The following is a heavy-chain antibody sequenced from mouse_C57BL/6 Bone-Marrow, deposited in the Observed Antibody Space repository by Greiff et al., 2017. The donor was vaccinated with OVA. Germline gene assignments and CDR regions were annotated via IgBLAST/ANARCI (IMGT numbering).Heavy chain of an antibody. J-gene: IGHJ2*01. CDR1: GYTFTSYW. V-gene: IGHV1-5*01. CDR3: TRAYYYGSSLGRYFDY. D-gene: IGHD1-1*01. CDR2: IYPGNSDT. Sequence: EVQLQQSGTVLARPGASVKMSCKTSGYTFTSYWMHWVKQRPGQGLEWIGAIYPGNSDTSYNQKFKGKAKLTAVTSASTAYMELSSLTNEDSAVYYCTRAYYYGSSLGRYFDYWGQGTTLTVSS.